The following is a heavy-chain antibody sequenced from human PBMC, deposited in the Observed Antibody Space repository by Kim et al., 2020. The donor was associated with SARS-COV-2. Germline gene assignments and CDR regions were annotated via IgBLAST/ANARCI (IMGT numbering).Heavy chain of an antibody. CDR1: GYTFTSYG. Sequence: ASVKVSCKASGYTFTSYGISWVRQAPGQGLEWMGWISAYNGNTNYAQKLQGRVTMTTDTSTSTAYMELRSLRSDDTAVYYCARGVLVGYYGSGNWFDPWGQGTLVTVSS. CDR3: ARGVLVGYYGSGNWFDP. V-gene: IGHV1-18*04. CDR2: ISAYNGNT. D-gene: IGHD3-10*01. J-gene: IGHJ5*02.